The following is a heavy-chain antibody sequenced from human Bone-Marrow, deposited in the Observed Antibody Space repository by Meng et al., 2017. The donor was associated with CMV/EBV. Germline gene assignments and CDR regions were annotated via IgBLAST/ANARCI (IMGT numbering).Heavy chain of an antibody. CDR1: GISFSRFG. D-gene: IGHD3-22*01. CDR3: ARDVTLYDYDSSGYSYYFDY. CDR2: ISYDGTKK. J-gene: IGHJ4*02. Sequence: GESLKISCAASGISFSRFGINWVRQGPGKGLEWVSVISYDGTKKYNADSVKGRFTISRDNSKNTLYLQMNSLRAEDTAVYYCARDVTLYDYDSSGYSYYFDYWGQGTLVTVSS. V-gene: IGHV3-30*04.